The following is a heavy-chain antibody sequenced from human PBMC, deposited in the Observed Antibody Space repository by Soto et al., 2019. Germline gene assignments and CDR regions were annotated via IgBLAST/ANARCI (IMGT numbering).Heavy chain of an antibody. Sequence: ASVKVSCKASGYTFTGYYMHWVRQAPGQGLEWMGWINPNSGGTNYAQKFQGRVTMTTDTSTSTAYMELRSLRSDDTAVYYCAEWGVTTNAFDIWGQGTMVTVSS. V-gene: IGHV1-2*02. CDR3: AEWGVTTNAFDI. CDR1: GYTFTGYY. J-gene: IGHJ3*02. D-gene: IGHD4-17*01. CDR2: INPNSGGT.